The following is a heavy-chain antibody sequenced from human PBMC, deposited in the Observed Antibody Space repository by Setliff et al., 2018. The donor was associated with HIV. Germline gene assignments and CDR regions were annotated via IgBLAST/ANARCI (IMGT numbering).Heavy chain of an antibody. CDR3: ARQKDWMVVITGDLDS. J-gene: IGHJ4*02. CDR2: INGNSGGT. Sequence: ASVKVSCKASGYTFTGHYMHWVRQAPGQGLEWMGRINGNSGGTKYAEKFQGRVTMTRDPSISTAFMELYRLTSDDTAVYYCARQKDWMVVITGDLDSWGQGTLVPSPQ. D-gene: IGHD2-21*01. CDR1: GYTFTGHY. V-gene: IGHV1-2*06.